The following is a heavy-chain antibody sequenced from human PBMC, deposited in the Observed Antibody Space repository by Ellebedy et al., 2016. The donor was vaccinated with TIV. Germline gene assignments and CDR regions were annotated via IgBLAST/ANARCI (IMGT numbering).Heavy chain of an antibody. CDR1: GGTFSSYA. CDR3: ARDSIAVAGPPDAFDI. J-gene: IGHJ3*02. Sequence: ASVKVSCKASGGTFSSYAISWVRQAPGQGLEWMGGIIPIFGTANYAQKFQGRVTITADESTSTAYMELSSLRSEDTAVYYCARDSIAVAGPPDAFDIWGQGTMVTVSS. CDR2: IIPIFGTA. V-gene: IGHV1-69*13. D-gene: IGHD6-19*01.